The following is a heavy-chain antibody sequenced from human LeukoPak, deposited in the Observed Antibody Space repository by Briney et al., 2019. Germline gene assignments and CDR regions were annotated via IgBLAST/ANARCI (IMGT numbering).Heavy chain of an antibody. Sequence: ASVKFSCKASGYTFTSYAMHWVRQAPGQRLEWMGWINAGNGNTKYSQKFQGRVTITRDTSASTAYMELRSLRSDDTAVYYCARGLSCSGNTCYAAHFDSWGQGTLVTVSS. J-gene: IGHJ4*02. CDR2: INAGNGNT. D-gene: IGHD2-15*01. CDR3: ARGLSCSGNTCYAAHFDS. V-gene: IGHV1-3*01. CDR1: GYTFTSYA.